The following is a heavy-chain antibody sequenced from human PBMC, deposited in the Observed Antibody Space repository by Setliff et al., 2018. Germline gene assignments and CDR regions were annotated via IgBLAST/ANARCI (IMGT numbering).Heavy chain of an antibody. CDR2: IITNTGKT. CDR1: GYTFTNYG. J-gene: IGHJ3*01. Sequence: GASVKVSCKASGYTFTNYGFTWVRQAPGQGLEWMGMIITNTGKTSYPKKFQGRVTMTTDTYTGTGYMDLRSLTSDDTAVYFCARFGGSCSSSSCYASDLWGQGTMVTVSS. D-gene: IGHD2-2*01. CDR3: ARFGGSCSSSSCYASDL. V-gene: IGHV1-18*01.